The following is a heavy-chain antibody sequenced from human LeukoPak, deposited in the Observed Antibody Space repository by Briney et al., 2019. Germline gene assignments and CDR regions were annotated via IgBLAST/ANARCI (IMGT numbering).Heavy chain of an antibody. CDR1: GDSISTYS. Sequence: SETLSLTCTVSGDSISTYSWSWIRQPPGKGLEWVGYVSYSGSANYNPSLKSRVTMSVDTSKNQFSLKLSSVTAADTAVYYCARHVQSSGWLYYFDYWGQGTLVSVSS. D-gene: IGHD6-19*01. V-gene: IGHV4-59*08. J-gene: IGHJ4*02. CDR3: ARHVQSSGWLYYFDY. CDR2: VSYSGSA.